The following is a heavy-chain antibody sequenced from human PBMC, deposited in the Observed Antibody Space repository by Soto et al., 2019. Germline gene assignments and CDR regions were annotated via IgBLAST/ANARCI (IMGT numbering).Heavy chain of an antibody. J-gene: IGHJ4*02. Sequence: TLSLTCTVSGGSISGYYWSWVRQPPGKGLEWIGYIYYSGNTNYNPSLKSRVTISVDTSKNQFSLNLNSVTAADTAVYYWARNVDTSRAYFFDYWGQGTLVTVSS. CDR2: IYYSGNT. D-gene: IGHD5-18*01. CDR3: ARNVDTSRAYFFDY. V-gene: IGHV4-59*01. CDR1: GGSISGYY.